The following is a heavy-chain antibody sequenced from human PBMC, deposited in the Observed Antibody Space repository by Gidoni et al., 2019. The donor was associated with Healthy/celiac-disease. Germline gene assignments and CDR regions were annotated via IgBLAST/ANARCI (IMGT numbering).Heavy chain of an antibody. CDR1: GGSFSGYY. Sequence: QVQLQPWGAGLLKPSETLSLTCAVYGGSFSGYYWSWIRQPPGKGPEWIGKINHSGSTNYNPSLKSRVTISVDTSKNQFSLKLSSVTAADTAVYYCARESGDSSGYGRNFDYWGQGTLVTVSS. CDR2: INHSGST. D-gene: IGHD3-22*01. V-gene: IGHV4-34*01. CDR3: ARESGDSSGYGRNFDY. J-gene: IGHJ4*02.